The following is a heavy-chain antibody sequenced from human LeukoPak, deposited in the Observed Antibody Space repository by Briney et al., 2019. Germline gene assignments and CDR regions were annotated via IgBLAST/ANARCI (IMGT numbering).Heavy chain of an antibody. J-gene: IGHJ4*02. D-gene: IGHD1-26*01. CDR1: GFSFSDSV. CDR2: ISHDVKTT. CDR3: AKDKYSGSYFFDY. V-gene: IGHV3-30*18. Sequence: GGSLRLSCVASGFSFSDSVIHWVRQAPGKGLEWVAVISHDVKTTYYADSVKGRFTVSRDNSKNTVYLQMSSLRAEDTAVYYCAKDKYSGSYFFDYWGQGTLVTVSS.